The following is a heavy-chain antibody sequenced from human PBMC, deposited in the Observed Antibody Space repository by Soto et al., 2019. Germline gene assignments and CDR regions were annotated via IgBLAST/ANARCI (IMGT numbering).Heavy chain of an antibody. CDR1: GFTFDDYA. Sequence: EVQLVESGGGLVQPGRSLRLSCAASGFTFDDYAMHWVRQAPGKGLEWVSGISWNSGSIGYADSVKGRFTISRDNAKNSLYLQMNSLRAEDTALYYCAKDITRDSSGYYFWGAFDIWGQGTMVTVSS. J-gene: IGHJ3*02. D-gene: IGHD3-22*01. CDR3: AKDITRDSSGYYFWGAFDI. V-gene: IGHV3-9*01. CDR2: ISWNSGSI.